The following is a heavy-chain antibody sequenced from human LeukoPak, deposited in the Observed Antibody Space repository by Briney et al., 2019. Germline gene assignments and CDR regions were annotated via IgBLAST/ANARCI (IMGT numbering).Heavy chain of an antibody. J-gene: IGHJ6*02. V-gene: IGHV3-49*03. CDR1: GFTFGDYA. Sequence: PGGSLRLSCTASGFTFGDYAMSWFRQAPGKGLEWVGFIRSKAYGGTTEYAASVKGRFTISRDDSKSIAYLQMNSLKTEDTAVYYCTRVIYYHGMDVWGQGTTVTVSS. CDR2: IRSKAYGGTT. CDR3: TRVIYYHGMDV.